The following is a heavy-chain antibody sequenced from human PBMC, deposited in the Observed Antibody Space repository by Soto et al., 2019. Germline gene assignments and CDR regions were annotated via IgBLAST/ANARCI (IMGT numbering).Heavy chain of an antibody. J-gene: IGHJ4*02. CDR2: INHSGST. CDR1: GGSFSGYY. Sequence: PSETLSLTCAVYGGSFSGYYWSWIRQPPVKGLEWSGEINHSGSTNYNPSLKSRVTISVDTSKNQFSLKLSSVTAADTAVYYCARGVKTYSSSWYVSSYFDYWGQGTLVTVSS. CDR3: ARGVKTYSSSWYVSSYFDY. D-gene: IGHD6-13*01. V-gene: IGHV4-34*01.